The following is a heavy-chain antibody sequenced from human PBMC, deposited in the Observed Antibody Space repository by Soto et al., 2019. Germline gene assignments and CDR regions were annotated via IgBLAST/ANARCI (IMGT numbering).Heavy chain of an antibody. CDR1: GFTFSTFS. V-gene: IGHV3-48*02. D-gene: IGHD1-26*01. J-gene: IGHJ4*02. Sequence: EVQLGESGGDLVQPGGSLRLSCRASGFTFSTFSMNWVRQAPGKGLEWISYISISSITIHYADSVKGRFTISRDNAKSSLYLQMDRLRDDDTAVYYCARDGATTGHWDYWGQGPLVTVSS. CDR2: ISISSITI. CDR3: ARDGATTGHWDY.